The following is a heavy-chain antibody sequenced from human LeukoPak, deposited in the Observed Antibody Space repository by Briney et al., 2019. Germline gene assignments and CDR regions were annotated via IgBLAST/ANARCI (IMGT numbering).Heavy chain of an antibody. CDR1: GFTFSIHW. J-gene: IGHJ4*02. CDR3: VRDDRGIAVGSRDH. Sequence: PGGSLRLSCAASGFTFSIHWMIWVRQAPGKGREWVAPINPDGTEKQYVDSVKGRFTISRDNGKNSLYLQMSSLRAEDTAVYYCVRDDRGIAVGSRDHGVQGTLVTVSS. V-gene: IGHV3-7*03. CDR2: INPDGTEK. D-gene: IGHD6-19*01.